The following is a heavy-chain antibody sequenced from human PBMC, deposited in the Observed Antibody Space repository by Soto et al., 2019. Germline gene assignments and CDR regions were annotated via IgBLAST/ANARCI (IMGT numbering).Heavy chain of an antibody. D-gene: IGHD6-6*01. V-gene: IGHV4-34*01. CDR1: GGSFSGYY. Sequence: QVQLQQWGAGLLKPSETLSLTCAVYGGSFSGYYWSWIRQPPGKGLEWIGEINHSGSTNYNPSLKSRITIAVATSKNQFALKLSSVTAADTAVYYCARVGYSSSRYFDYWGQGTLVTVSS. CDR3: ARVGYSSSRYFDY. CDR2: INHSGST. J-gene: IGHJ4*02.